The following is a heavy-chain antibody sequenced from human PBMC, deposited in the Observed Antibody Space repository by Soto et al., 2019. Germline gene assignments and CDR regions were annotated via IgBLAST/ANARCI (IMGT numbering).Heavy chain of an antibody. V-gene: IGHV4-30-4*02. D-gene: IGHD3-22*01. J-gene: IGHJ5*02. CDR2: IYHRGST. CDR3: ARGLLMSYNWFDP. Sequence: SETLSLTCTVSGGSITTTEYYWSWIRQSPGKGLEWIGYIYHRGSTFYSPSLQSRVTMSIDTSKNQFSLKLSSVTAADTAVYYCARGLLMSYNWFDPWGQGTLVTVSS. CDR1: GGSITTTEYY.